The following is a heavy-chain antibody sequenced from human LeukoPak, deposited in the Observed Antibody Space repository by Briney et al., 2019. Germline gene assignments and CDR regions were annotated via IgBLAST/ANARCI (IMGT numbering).Heavy chain of an antibody. Sequence: SETLSLTCSVSGGSISSHYWSWIRQPPGKQLEWIGYIYYSGSTNYNPSLKSRVTISVDTSKKPFSLKLSSVTAADTAVYYCARATPLYVGNDYWGQGTLVTVSS. V-gene: IGHV4-59*08. CDR3: ARATPLYVGNDY. D-gene: IGHD4-23*01. CDR1: GGSISSHY. CDR2: IYYSGST. J-gene: IGHJ4*02.